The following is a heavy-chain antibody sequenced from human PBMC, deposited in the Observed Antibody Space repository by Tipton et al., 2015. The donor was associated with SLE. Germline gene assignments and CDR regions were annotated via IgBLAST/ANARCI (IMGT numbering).Heavy chain of an antibody. J-gene: IGHJ4*02. V-gene: IGHV4-34*01. CDR2: INHSGST. D-gene: IGHD1-26*01. CDR3: ARLGGGSYYGY. Sequence: TLSLTCAVSGGSFSGYYLSWIRQPPGKGLEWIGEINHSGSTNYNPSLKSRVTISVDTSKNQFSLKLSSVTAADTAVYYCARLGGGSYYGYWGQGTLVTVSS. CDR1: GGSFSGYY.